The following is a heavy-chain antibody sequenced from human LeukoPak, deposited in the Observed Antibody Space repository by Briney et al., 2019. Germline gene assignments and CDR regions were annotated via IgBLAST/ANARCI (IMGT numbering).Heavy chain of an antibody. CDR2: IIPIFGTA. CDR1: GGTFSSYA. Sequence: GSSVKVSCKASGGTFSSYAISWVRQAPGQGLELMGRIIPIFGTANYAQKFQGRVTITADKSTSTAYMELSSLRSEDTAVYYCARGGYSYGRGVTYFDYWGQGTLVTVSS. D-gene: IGHD5-18*01. CDR3: ARGGYSYGRGVTYFDY. J-gene: IGHJ4*02. V-gene: IGHV1-69*06.